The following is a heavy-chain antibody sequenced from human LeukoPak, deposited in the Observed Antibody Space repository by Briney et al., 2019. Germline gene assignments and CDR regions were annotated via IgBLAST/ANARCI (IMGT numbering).Heavy chain of an antibody. J-gene: IGHJ3*02. Sequence: ASVKVSCKVPGYTLTELSMHWVRQAPGKGLEWMGGFDPEDGETIYAQRFQGRVTMTEDTSTDTAYMELSSLRSEDTAVYYCATARGYCSSTSCSIGTFDIWGQGTMVTVSS. D-gene: IGHD2-2*01. CDR1: GYTLTELS. CDR2: FDPEDGET. CDR3: ATARGYCSSTSCSIGTFDI. V-gene: IGHV1-24*01.